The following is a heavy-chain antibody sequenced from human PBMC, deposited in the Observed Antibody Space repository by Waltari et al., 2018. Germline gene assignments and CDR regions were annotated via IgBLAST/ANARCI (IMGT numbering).Heavy chain of an antibody. CDR3: ARDAGGRGVTGF. CDR2: ISAHNGQT. D-gene: IGHD2-21*02. V-gene: IGHV1-18*01. J-gene: IGHJ4*02. Sequence: QVQLLQSGAEVKRPGASVKVTCRASGYTFTNYGFTWVQQAPGQGLEWLGWISAHNGQTNYAQKFQGRVTMTTETSTNPAYMELGSLRSDDTAVYYCARDAGGRGVTGFWGQGTLVTVSS. CDR1: GYTFTNYG.